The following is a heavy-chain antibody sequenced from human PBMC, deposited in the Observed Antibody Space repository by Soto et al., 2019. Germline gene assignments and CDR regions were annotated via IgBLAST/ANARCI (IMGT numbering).Heavy chain of an antibody. CDR2: IYYSGST. J-gene: IGHJ3*02. Sequence: SETLSLTCTVSGGSISSSSYYWGWIRQPPGKGLEWIGGIYYSGSTYYNPSLKSRVTISVDTSKNQFSLKLSSVTAADTAVYYCARQLLGIAVAGDAFDIWGQGTMVTVSS. D-gene: IGHD6-19*01. V-gene: IGHV4-39*01. CDR3: ARQLLGIAVAGDAFDI. CDR1: GGSISSSSYY.